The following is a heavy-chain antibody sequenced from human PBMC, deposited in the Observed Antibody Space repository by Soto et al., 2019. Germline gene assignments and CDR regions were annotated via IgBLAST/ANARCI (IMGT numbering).Heavy chain of an antibody. CDR2: TIPIFSVT. D-gene: IGHD2-15*01. CDR3: ASNSQSYSGGSCYAY. V-gene: IGHV1-69*01. J-gene: IGHJ4*02. Sequence: QVQLVQSGAEVKKPGSSVKVSCKASGGTFGRFSISWVRQAPGQGLEWMGGTIPIFSVTNYAQKYQGRLIITADESTKTAYMELTSLRSDDTALYYCASNSQSYSGGSCYAYWGQGTLLTVSS. CDR1: GGTFGRFS.